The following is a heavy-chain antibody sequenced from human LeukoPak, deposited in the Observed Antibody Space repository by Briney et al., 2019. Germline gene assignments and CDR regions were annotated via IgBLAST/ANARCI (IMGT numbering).Heavy chain of an antibody. V-gene: IGHV4-61*01. J-gene: IGHJ3*02. CDR3: TRSTNLEAFDI. CDR1: GGSVSSGTYY. D-gene: IGHD2-8*01. CDR2: IYYSGST. Sequence: NPSETLSLTCTVSGGSVSSGTYYWSWIRQPPGKGLEWIGYIYYSGSTNYNPSLKSRATVSVDTSKNQCSLKLNSVTTADTAVYYCTRSTNLEAFDIWGQGTMVTVSS.